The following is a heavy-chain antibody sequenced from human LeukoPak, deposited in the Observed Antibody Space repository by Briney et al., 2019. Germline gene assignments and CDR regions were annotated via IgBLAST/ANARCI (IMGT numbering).Heavy chain of an antibody. CDR2: ISSSSSTI. J-gene: IGHJ4*02. V-gene: IGHV3-48*04. Sequence: GGSLRLSCAASGFTFSSYSMNWVRQAPGKGLEWVSYISSSSSTIYYADSVKGRFTISRDNAKNSLYLQMNSLRAEDTAVYYCARHSPQIGGWAFDYWGQGTLVTVSS. CDR3: ARHSPQIGGWAFDY. CDR1: GFTFSSYS. D-gene: IGHD6-19*01.